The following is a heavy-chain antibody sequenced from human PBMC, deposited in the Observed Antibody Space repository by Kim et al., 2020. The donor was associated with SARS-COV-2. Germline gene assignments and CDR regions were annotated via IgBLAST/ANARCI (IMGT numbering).Heavy chain of an antibody. CDR1: GGSISSGGYY. CDR3: ARARSTVTAKNFDY. CDR2: IYYSGST. V-gene: IGHV4-31*03. D-gene: IGHD2-21*02. J-gene: IGHJ4*02. Sequence: SETLSLTCTVSGGSISSGGYYWSWIRQHPGKGLEWIGYIYYSGSTYYNPSLKSRVTISVDTSKNQFSLKLSSVTAADTAVYYCARARSTVTAKNFDYWGQGTLVTVSS.